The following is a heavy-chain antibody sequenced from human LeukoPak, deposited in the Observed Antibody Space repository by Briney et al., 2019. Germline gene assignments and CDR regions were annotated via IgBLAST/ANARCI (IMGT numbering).Heavy chain of an antibody. CDR2: ISAYKGNT. CDR1: GYTFTTYD. D-gene: IGHD3-22*01. Sequence: ASVTASCKLSGYTFTTYDVSWVRQAPGQGLEWMGWISAYKGNTNYAQKLQGRVTMTTETSTSTAYMELRSLRSDDTAVYYCGRYHSGCCYCPHYYGMDVWGQGTTVTVSS. CDR3: GRYHSGCCYCPHYYGMDV. V-gene: IGHV1-18*01. J-gene: IGHJ6*02.